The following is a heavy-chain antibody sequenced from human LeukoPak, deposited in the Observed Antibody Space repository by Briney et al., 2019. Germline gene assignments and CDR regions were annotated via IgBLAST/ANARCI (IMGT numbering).Heavy chain of an antibody. CDR2: VFYSGST. V-gene: IGHV4-39*07. Sequence: PSETLSLTCTVSGGSITSSTYSWGWIRQPPGKGLESIGSVFYSGSTYYNPSLKSRVTISVDMSKNHFSLRLRSVTAADTAMYYCARGTLYRGWSYYLDFWGQGSQVTVSS. J-gene: IGHJ4*02. D-gene: IGHD6-19*01. CDR3: ARGTLYRGWSYYLDF. CDR1: GGSITSSTYS.